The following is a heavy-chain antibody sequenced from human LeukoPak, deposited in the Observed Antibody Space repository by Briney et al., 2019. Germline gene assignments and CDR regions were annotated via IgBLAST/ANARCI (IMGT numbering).Heavy chain of an antibody. CDR1: GFTFSSYS. Sequence: GGSLRLSCVASGFTFSSYSMNWVRQAPGKGLEWVSYISGSGFTMYYADSVKGRFTISRDNAKNSLFLQMNSLRDEDTAVYYCATKVLSDNWFDPWGQGTLVTASS. CDR2: ISGSGFTM. D-gene: IGHD2-8*02. CDR3: ATKVLSDNWFDP. V-gene: IGHV3-48*02. J-gene: IGHJ5*02.